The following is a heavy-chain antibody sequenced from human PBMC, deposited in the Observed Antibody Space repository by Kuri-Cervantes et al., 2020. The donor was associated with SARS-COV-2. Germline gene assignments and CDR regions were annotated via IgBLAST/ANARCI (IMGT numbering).Heavy chain of an antibody. CDR2: ISDSGTTT. J-gene: IGHJ4*02. CDR1: GFSLSDHY. D-gene: IGHD4-17*01. CDR3: ARVWYYGDYGADY. V-gene: IGHV3-11*04. Sequence: GGSLRLSCAASGFSLSDHYMSWIRQAPGKGLEWVSYISDSGTTTKYADSVKGRFTISRDNAKNSLYLQMNSLRAEDTAVYYCARVWYYGDYGADYWGQGTLVTVSS.